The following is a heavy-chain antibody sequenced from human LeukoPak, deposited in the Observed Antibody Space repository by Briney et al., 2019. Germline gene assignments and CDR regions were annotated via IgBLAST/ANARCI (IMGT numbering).Heavy chain of an antibody. CDR2: IYYSGST. V-gene: IGHV4-38-2*01. CDR1: GYSISSGYY. CDR3: ARVATTTNPPQRPFDY. J-gene: IGHJ4*02. D-gene: IGHD5-12*01. Sequence: SETLSLTCAVSGYSISSGYYWGWIRQPPGKGLEWIGSIYYSGSTYYNPSLKSRVTIPVDTSKNQFSLKLSSVTAADTAVYYCARVATTTNPPQRPFDYWGQGTLVTVSS.